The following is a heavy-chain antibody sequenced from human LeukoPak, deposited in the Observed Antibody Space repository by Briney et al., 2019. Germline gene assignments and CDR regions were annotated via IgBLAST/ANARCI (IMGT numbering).Heavy chain of an antibody. D-gene: IGHD2-8*02. Sequence: SQTLSLTCAISGDSVSSNRATWNWIRQSPSRGLEWLERTYYMSKWYNDYAVSMKSRISINPDTSKNQFSLQLNSVTPEDTAVYFCARDQSWTTGFDIWGQGTMVTVSS. J-gene: IGHJ3*02. CDR3: ARDQSWTTGFDI. CDR1: GDSVSSNRAT. CDR2: TYYMSKWYN. V-gene: IGHV6-1*01.